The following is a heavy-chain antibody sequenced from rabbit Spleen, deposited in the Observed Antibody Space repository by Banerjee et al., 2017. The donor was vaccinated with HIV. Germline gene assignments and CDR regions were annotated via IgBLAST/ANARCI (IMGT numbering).Heavy chain of an antibody. Sequence: QSLEESGGDLVKPGASLTLTCTASGFDVSSSAYMCWVRQAPGKGLEWIACIYTGNGGSTYYASWAKGRFTISKTSSTTVTLQMTSLTVADTATYFCARAANNDAYKFDFWGPGTLVTVS. V-gene: IGHV1S40*01. CDR2: IYTGNGGST. J-gene: IGHJ4*01. D-gene: IGHD2-1*01. CDR3: ARAANNDAYKFDF. CDR1: GFDVSSSAY.